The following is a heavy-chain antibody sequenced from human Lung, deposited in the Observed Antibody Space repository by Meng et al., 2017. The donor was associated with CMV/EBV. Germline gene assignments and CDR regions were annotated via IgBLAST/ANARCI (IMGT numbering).Heavy chain of an antibody. CDR1: GGSIGTGDFY. V-gene: IGHV4-30-4*08. D-gene: IGHD2-8*01. CDR2: IHDIGTT. J-gene: IGHJ5*02. CDR3: ARGYCTDGECYRQGDAFDT. Sequence: LXCAVSGGSIGTGDFYWTWIRQPPGRGLEWIGYIHDIGTTYYNPSLKSRLTISKDTSKNQFSLILASVTAADTAVYFCARGYCTDGECYRQGDAFDTXGQGXLVTVSS.